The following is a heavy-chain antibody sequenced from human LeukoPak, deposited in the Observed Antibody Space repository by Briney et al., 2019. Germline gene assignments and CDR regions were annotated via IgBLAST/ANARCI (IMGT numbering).Heavy chain of an antibody. CDR2: ISGSGGST. V-gene: IGHV3-23*01. CDR1: GFTFSSYG. J-gene: IGHJ4*02. Sequence: GGSLRLSCAASGFTFSSYGMSWVRQAPGKGLEWVSAISGSGGSTYYADSVKGRFTISRDNSKNTLYLQMNSPRAEDTAVYYCAKVIPSWFGELLPFDYWGQGTLVTVSS. D-gene: IGHD3-10*01. CDR3: AKVIPSWFGELLPFDY.